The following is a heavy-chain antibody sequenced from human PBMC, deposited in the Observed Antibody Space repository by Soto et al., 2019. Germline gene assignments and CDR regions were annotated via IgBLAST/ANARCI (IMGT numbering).Heavy chain of an antibody. Sequence: QVQVVESGGGLVQPGRSLRLSCAASGFTSINYGLHWVRQAPGKGLDWVAVISYDGGIEYYSESVKGGFTMSRDNSENTVYLQMNSLRTEDTAVYFCGRDWVWFGAHPIDNWGQGTLVTVSS. D-gene: IGHD3-10*01. CDR2: ISYDGGIE. CDR1: GFTSINYG. V-gene: IGHV3-30*03. J-gene: IGHJ4*02. CDR3: GRDWVWFGAHPIDN.